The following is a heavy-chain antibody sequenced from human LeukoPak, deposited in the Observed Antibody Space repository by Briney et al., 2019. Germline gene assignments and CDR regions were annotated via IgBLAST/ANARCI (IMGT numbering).Heavy chain of an antibody. CDR3: ARAYSSSWLIRFDY. CDR2: IYNSGST. V-gene: IGHV4-59*11. D-gene: IGHD6-13*01. Sequence: SETLSLTCTVSGDSISSHYWSWIRQPPGKGLEWIGYIYNSGSTNYNPSLKSRVTISVDTSKNQLPLKLSSVTAADTAMYYCARAYSSSWLIRFDYWGQGTLVTVSS. J-gene: IGHJ4*02. CDR1: GDSISSHY.